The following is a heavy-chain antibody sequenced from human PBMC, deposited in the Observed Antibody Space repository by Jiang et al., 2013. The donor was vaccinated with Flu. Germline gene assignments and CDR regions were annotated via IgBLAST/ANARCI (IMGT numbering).Heavy chain of an antibody. Sequence: VQLVESGAEVKRPGASVKVSCKASGYTFTTYDINWVRQATGQGLEWMGWMNPNSGYAGYAQKFQGKVTMTRDTSISTAYMELSSLRSEDTAVYYCVRERHGGFFDYWGQGTLVTVSS. J-gene: IGHJ4*02. V-gene: IGHV1-8*01. CDR3: VRERHGGFFDY. D-gene: IGHD3-10*01. CDR1: GYTFTTYD. CDR2: MNPNSGYA.